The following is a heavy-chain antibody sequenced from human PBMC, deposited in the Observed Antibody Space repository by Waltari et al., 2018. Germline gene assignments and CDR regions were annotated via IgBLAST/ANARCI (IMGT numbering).Heavy chain of an antibody. CDR2: IAYSGST. CDR3: ARSYDFWSGYPLHY. Sequence: QVQLQASGPGLVKPSETLSLICSVSGDSITNYYWGWVRQPPGKGLEWIGYIAYSGSTRYNPSLKSRATISVDTSKKQFSLRLGSVTAADTAIYYCARSYDFWSGYPLHYWGQGTLVTVSS. J-gene: IGHJ4*02. D-gene: IGHD3-3*01. V-gene: IGHV4-59*01. CDR1: GDSITNYY.